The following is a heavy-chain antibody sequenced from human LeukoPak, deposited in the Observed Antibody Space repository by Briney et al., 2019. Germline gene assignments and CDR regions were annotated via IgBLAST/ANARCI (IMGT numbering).Heavy chain of an antibody. D-gene: IGHD3-10*01. J-gene: IGHJ5*02. CDR1: GGSISSYY. CDR3: ARTTMVRDLILFGPSYVNWFDP. Sequence: SETLSLTCTLAGGSISSYYWRSIRQPPGNGLGCIAYIYYSVSTNYNPSLKSRVTISVDTSKIQFSPKLSSVTAADTAVYYCARTTMVRDLILFGPSYVNWFDPWGQGTLVTVSS. V-gene: IGHV4-59*01. CDR2: IYYSVST.